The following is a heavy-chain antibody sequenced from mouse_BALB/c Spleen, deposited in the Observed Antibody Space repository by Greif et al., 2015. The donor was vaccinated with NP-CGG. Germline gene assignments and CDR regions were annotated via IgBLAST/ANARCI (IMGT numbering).Heavy chain of an antibody. D-gene: IGHD4-1*01. CDR2: IDPANGNT. J-gene: IGHJ2*02. Sequence: EVQLQQSGAELVKPGASVKLSCTASGFNIKDTYMHWVKQRPEQGLEWIGRIDPANGNTKYDPKFQGKATITADTSSITAYLQLSSLTSEDTAVYYCARKLGRGLYFDYWGQGTSLTVSS. V-gene: IGHV14-3*02. CDR1: GFNIKDTY. CDR3: ARKLGRGLYFDY.